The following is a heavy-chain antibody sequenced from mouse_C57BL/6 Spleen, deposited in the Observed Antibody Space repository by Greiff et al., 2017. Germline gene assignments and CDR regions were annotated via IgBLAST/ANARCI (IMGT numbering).Heavy chain of an antibody. V-gene: IGHV1-81*01. CDR3: AREGFITTVVAQYYFDY. CDR1: GYTFTSYG. J-gene: IGHJ2*01. CDR2: IYPRSGNT. Sequence: VQLQQSGAELARPGASVKLSCKASGYTFTSYGISWVKQRTGQGLEWIGEIYPRSGNTYYNEKFKGKATLTADKSSSTAYMALRSLTSEDSAVYFCAREGFITTVVAQYYFDYWGQGTTLTVSS. D-gene: IGHD1-1*01.